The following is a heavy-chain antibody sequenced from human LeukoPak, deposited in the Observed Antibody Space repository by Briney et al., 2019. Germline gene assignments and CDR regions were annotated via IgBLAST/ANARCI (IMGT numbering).Heavy chain of an antibody. CDR3: AREPFADYDSSGNLPSPFDY. V-gene: IGHV1-3*03. CDR2: INPDNGDT. D-gene: IGHD3-22*01. CDR1: GYSFTSQD. Sequence: ASVKVSCKTSGYSFTSQDMHWVRQAPGQSLEWMGCINPDNGDTKYSQEFQGRVTMTRDMSTSTVYMELSSVRSEDTAVYYCAREPFADYDSSGNLPSPFDYWGQGTLVTVSS. J-gene: IGHJ4*02.